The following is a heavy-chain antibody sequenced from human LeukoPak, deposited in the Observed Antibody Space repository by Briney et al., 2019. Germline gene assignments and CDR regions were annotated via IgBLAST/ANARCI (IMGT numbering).Heavy chain of an antibody. V-gene: IGHV3-53*01. CDR2: IYSGGRT. CDR1: GFTVSSNY. D-gene: IGHD3-16*01. Sequence: GGSLRLSCAASGFTVSSNYMSWVRQAPGKGLEWVSDIYSGGRTYYADSVEGRFTISRENSKNTLYLQMKSRRAEDKAVGYGARSRPVSQGGRYYFDYWGQGTLVTVSS. CDR3: ARSRPVSQGGRYYFDY. J-gene: IGHJ4*02.